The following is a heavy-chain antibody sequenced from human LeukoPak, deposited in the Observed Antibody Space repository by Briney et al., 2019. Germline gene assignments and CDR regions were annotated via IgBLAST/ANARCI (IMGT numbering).Heavy chain of an antibody. CDR2: IKNDGAVK. J-gene: IGHJ4*02. Sequence: GGSLRLSCAASGFTFSNAWMSWVRQAPGKGLEWVANIKNDGAVKNYVDSVKGRFTISRDNAKNSLCLQMNSLRAEDTAVYYCAKDSYSKGDFWGQGVLVTVSS. CDR1: GFTFSNAW. D-gene: IGHD6-13*01. V-gene: IGHV3-7*01. CDR3: AKDSYSKGDF.